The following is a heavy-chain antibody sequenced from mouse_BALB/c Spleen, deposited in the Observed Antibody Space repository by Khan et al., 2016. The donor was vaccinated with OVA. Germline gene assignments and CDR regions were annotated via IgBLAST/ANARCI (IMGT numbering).Heavy chain of an antibody. CDR3: SRSKGNYWFAY. Sequence: QIQLVQSGPELKKPGETVKISCKASGYTLTDYGMNWVKQAPGKGLKWMGWINTYTGEATYADDFKGRFAFSLETSANTAYLQINNLKTEDTATYFCSRSKGNYWFAYWGQGTLVTVSA. V-gene: IGHV9-3-1*01. J-gene: IGHJ3*01. CDR2: INTYTGEA. D-gene: IGHD2-1*01. CDR1: GYTLTDYG.